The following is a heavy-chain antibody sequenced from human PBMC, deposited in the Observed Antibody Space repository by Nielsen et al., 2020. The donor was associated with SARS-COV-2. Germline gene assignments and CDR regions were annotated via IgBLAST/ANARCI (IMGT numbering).Heavy chain of an antibody. Sequence: GESLKISCVVSGFTISTYAMSWVRQAPGKGLEWVSAISASTYYADSVKGRFTISRDNSKNTLYLQMNRLKTEDTAVYYCTTGLSVDAAMGGGYYYYNGMGVWGQGTTVTVSS. CDR2: ISAST. D-gene: IGHD5-18*01. J-gene: IGHJ6*02. CDR3: TTGLSVDAAMGGGYYYYNGMGV. CDR1: GFTISTYA. V-gene: IGHV3-23*01.